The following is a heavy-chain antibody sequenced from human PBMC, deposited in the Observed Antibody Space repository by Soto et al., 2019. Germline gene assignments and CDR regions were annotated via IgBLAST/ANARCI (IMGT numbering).Heavy chain of an antibody. CDR1: GGSISSYY. CDR3: ARDEATMVRGVNYCYYGMAV. V-gene: IGHV4-59*01. J-gene: IGHJ6*02. Sequence: PSETLSLTCTVSGGSISSYYWSWIRQPPGKGLEWIGYIYYSGSTNYNPSLKSRVTISVDTSKNQFSLKLSSVTAADTAVYYCARDEATMVRGVNYCYYGMAVLGQGTTVTVSS. D-gene: IGHD3-10*01. CDR2: IYYSGST.